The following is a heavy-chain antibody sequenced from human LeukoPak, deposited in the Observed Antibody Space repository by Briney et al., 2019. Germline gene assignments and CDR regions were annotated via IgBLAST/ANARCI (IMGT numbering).Heavy chain of an antibody. Sequence: ASVKVSCKASGGTFSSYAISWVRQAPGQGLQWMGWINPNSGGTNYAQKFQGRVTMTRDTSISTAYMELSRLSSDDTAVYYCARFAVWDSSSWYDYWGQGTLVTVSS. CDR2: INPNSGGT. V-gene: IGHV1-2*02. D-gene: IGHD6-13*01. J-gene: IGHJ4*02. CDR1: GGTFSSYA. CDR3: ARFAVWDSSSWYDY.